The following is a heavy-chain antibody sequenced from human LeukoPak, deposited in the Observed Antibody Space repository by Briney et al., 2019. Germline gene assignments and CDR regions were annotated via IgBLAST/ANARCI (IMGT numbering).Heavy chain of an antibody. J-gene: IGHJ4*01. D-gene: IGHD1-7*01. Sequence: SETLSLACAVYGDSSNIYYWSWIRQSPGKGLERIAEINHAGSTDYNPSLKSRVTISVDTSKNQFSLKLASVTAADTAVYYCASGSELELPWQWGHGTLVTVSS. V-gene: IGHV4-34*01. CDR1: GDSSNIYY. CDR2: INHAGST. CDR3: ASGSELELPWQ.